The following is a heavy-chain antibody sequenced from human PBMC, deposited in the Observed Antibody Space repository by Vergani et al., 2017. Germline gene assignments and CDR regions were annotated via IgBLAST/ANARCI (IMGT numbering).Heavy chain of an antibody. CDR3: VKGAGSFENFFDS. V-gene: IGHV3-23*01. CDR1: GFTFSTYA. CDR2: LTGGCGST. J-gene: IGHJ4*02. D-gene: IGHD1-26*01. Sequence: EVQLLESGGSLKQPGGSVRLSCAASGFTFSTYAMHWVRQATGKGLEWVSALTGGCGSTYYADSFKGRFIFSRDNDRDTLYWQMNSLRPEDTATYYCVKGAGSFENFFDSWGQGTLVPFSS.